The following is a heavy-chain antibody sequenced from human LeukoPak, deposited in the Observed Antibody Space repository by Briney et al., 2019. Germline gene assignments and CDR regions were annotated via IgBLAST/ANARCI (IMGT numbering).Heavy chain of an antibody. J-gene: IGHJ4*02. Sequence: GGSLRLSCAASGFTFSSYAMSWVRQAPGKGLEWVSAISGSGGSTYYADSVKGRFTISRDNSKNTLYLQMNSLRAEDTALYYCAKGGLYCSSITCFYYFDYWGQGTLVTVSS. V-gene: IGHV3-23*01. D-gene: IGHD2-2*01. CDR3: AKGGLYCSSITCFYYFDY. CDR1: GFTFSSYA. CDR2: ISGSGGST.